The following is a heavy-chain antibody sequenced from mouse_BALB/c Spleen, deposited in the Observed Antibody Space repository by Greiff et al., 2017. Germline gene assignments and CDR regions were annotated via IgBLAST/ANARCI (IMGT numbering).Heavy chain of an antibody. D-gene: IGHD2-4*01. CDR3: ARSYYDYDWYFEV. Sequence: EVQLQESGPGLVKPSQSLSLTCTVTGYSITSDYAWNWIRQFPGNKLEWMGYISYSGSTSYNPSLKSRISITRDTSKNQFFLQLNSVTTEDTATYNCARSYYDYDWYFEVWGAGTTVTVSS. V-gene: IGHV3-2*02. CDR2: ISYSGST. CDR1: GYSITSDYA. J-gene: IGHJ1*01.